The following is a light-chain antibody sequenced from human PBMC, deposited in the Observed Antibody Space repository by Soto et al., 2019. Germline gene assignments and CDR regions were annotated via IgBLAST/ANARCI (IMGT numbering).Light chain of an antibody. CDR1: QSVNSGY. V-gene: IGKV3-20*01. CDR3: QQYLASPPWT. J-gene: IGKJ1*01. CDR2: GTS. Sequence: PGERATLSCRASQSVNSGYLAWYQRKPGQAPRLLIYGTSTRAAGIPDRFSGSGSGTDFTLIISRLEPEDFAVYSCQQYLASPPWTFGQGTKVE.